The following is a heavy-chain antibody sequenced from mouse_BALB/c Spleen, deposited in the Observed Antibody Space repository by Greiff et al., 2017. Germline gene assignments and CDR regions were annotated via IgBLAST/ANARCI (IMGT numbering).Heavy chain of an antibody. CDR3: ARGGYYVPFYAMDY. V-gene: IGHV2-4-1*01. Sequence: VQLQQSGPGLVQPSQSLSITCTVSGFSFTSYGVHWVRQSPGKGLEWLGVIWGGGSTDYNSALKSSLSISKDNSKSQVFLKMNSLQTDDTAMYYGARGGYYVPFYAMDYWGQGTSVTVSS. D-gene: IGHD2-3*01. CDR2: IWGGGST. J-gene: IGHJ4*01. CDR1: GFSFTSYG.